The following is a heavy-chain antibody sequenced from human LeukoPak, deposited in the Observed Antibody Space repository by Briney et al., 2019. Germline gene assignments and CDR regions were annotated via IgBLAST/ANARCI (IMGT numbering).Heavy chain of an antibody. Sequence: PGGSLRLSCAASGFTFSSYAMHWVRQAPGKGLEWVAVISYDGSNKYYADSVKGRFTISRDNSKNTLYLQMNSLRAEDTAVYYCARGGVGCSSTSCLYYFDYWGQGTLVTVSS. CDR2: ISYDGSNK. V-gene: IGHV3-30*04. D-gene: IGHD2-2*01. CDR1: GFTFSSYA. J-gene: IGHJ4*02. CDR3: ARGGVGCSSTSCLYYFDY.